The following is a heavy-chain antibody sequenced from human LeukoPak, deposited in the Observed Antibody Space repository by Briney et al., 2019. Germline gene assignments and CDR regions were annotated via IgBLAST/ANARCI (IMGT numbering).Heavy chain of an antibody. D-gene: IGHD4-17*01. V-gene: IGHV3-23*01. CDR1: GFTFSSYA. Sequence: PGGSLRLSCAASGFTFSSYAMSWVRQAPGKGLEWVSGISNNGDSTYYADSAEGRFTISRDNSKNTLYLQLNSLRAEDTAVYYCAKGFAYGDYVADFDYWGQGTLVTVSS. CDR2: ISNNGDST. CDR3: AKGFAYGDYVADFDY. J-gene: IGHJ4*02.